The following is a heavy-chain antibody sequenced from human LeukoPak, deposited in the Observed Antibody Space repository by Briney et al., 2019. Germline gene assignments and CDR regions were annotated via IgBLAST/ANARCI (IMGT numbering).Heavy chain of an antibody. CDR2: IWYDGSNK. J-gene: IGHJ2*01. CDR3: AKDGGYGWYFDL. CDR1: GFTFSSYG. D-gene: IGHD1-26*01. V-gene: IGHV3-33*03. Sequence: GGSLRLSCAASGFTFSSYGMHWVRQAPGKGLEWVAVIWYDGSNKYYADSVKGRFTISRDNSKNSLYLQMNSLRTEDTALYYCAKDGGYGWYFDLWGRGTLVTVSS.